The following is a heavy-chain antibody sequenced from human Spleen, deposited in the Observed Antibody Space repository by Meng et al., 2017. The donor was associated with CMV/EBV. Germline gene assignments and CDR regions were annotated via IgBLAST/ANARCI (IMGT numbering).Heavy chain of an antibody. Sequence: SGFTFSTYWMHWVRQAPGKGLVWVSRINGDGSSTSYADSVKGRFTISRDNAKNTLYLQMNSLRVEDTAVYYCANAPYCSSTTCHGYWGQGALVTVSS. CDR1: GFTFSTYW. CDR3: ANAPYCSSTTCHGY. CDR2: INGDGSST. V-gene: IGHV3-74*01. J-gene: IGHJ4*02. D-gene: IGHD2-2*01.